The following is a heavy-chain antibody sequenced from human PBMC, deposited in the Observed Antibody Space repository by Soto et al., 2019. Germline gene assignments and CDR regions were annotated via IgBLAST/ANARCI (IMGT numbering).Heavy chain of an antibody. D-gene: IGHD7-27*01. J-gene: IGHJ3*02. CDR3: ATANWDTFDI. Sequence: GGSLRLSCAASGFTFSSYEMNWVRQAPGKGLEWVSYISSSGSTIYYADSVKGRFTISRDNAKNSLYLQMNSLRAEDTAVYYCATANWDTFDIWGQGTMVTVSS. V-gene: IGHV3-48*03. CDR1: GFTFSSYE. CDR2: ISSSGSTI.